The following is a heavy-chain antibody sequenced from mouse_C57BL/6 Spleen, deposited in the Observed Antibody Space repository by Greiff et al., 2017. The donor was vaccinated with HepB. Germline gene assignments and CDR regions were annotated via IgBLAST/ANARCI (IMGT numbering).Heavy chain of an antibody. CDR2: ISSGSSTI. CDR1: GFTFSDYG. J-gene: IGHJ4*01. V-gene: IGHV5-17*01. CDR3: ARALYGSSYAMDY. D-gene: IGHD1-1*01. Sequence: VQLKESGGGLVKPGGSLKLSCAASGFTFSDYGMHWVRQAPEKGLEWVAYISSGSSTIYYADTVKGRFTISRDNAKNTLFLQMTSLRSEDAAMYYCARALYGSSYAMDYWGQGTSVTVSS.